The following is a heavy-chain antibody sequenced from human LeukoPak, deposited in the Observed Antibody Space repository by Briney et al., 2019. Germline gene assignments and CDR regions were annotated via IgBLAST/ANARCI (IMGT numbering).Heavy chain of an antibody. CDR3: ASGIAAAGNVRRSYYYYYMDV. D-gene: IGHD6-13*01. V-gene: IGHV1-69*13. CDR1: GGTFSSYA. CDR2: IIPIFGTA. J-gene: IGHJ6*03. Sequence: SVKVSCKASGGTFSSYAISWVRQAPGQGLEWMGGIIPIFGTANYAQKFQGRVTITADESTSTAYIELSSLRSEDTAVYYCASGIAAAGNVRRSYYYYYMDVWGKGTTVTISS.